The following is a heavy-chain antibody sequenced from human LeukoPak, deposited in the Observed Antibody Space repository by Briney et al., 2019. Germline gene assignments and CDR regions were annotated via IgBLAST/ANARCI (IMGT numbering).Heavy chain of an antibody. Sequence: QSGGSLRLSCTTSGFTLRDYTMNWVRQAPGKRLEWLASTSSGGGVNFYADAVKGRFSISRDNGENSVYLQMNSLKTEDTAVYYCTTVSIVVVPAALDYWGQGTLVTVSS. D-gene: IGHD2-2*01. V-gene: IGHV3-21*03. CDR1: GFTLRDYT. CDR3: TTVSIVVVPAALDY. CDR2: TSSGGGVN. J-gene: IGHJ4*02.